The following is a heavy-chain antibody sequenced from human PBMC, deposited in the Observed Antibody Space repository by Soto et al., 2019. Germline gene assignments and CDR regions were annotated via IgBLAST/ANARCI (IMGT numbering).Heavy chain of an antibody. J-gene: IGHJ4*02. CDR3: ARTYYYGSGSYDLFDY. CDR1: GFTVSSNY. Sequence: EVQLVESGGGLVQPGGSLRLSCAASGFTVSSNYMSWVRQAPGKGLEWVSVIYSGGSTYYADSVKGRFTISRDNSKNTLYLQMNSLRAEDTAVYYCARTYYYGSGSYDLFDYWSQGTLVTVSS. D-gene: IGHD3-10*01. CDR2: IYSGGST. V-gene: IGHV3-66*01.